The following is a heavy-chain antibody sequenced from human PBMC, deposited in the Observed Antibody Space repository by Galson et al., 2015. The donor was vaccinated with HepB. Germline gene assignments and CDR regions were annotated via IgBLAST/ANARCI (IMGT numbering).Heavy chain of an antibody. CDR3: ARAEAPTHPSAAIPDYYYYYMDV. Sequence: ETLSLTCTVSGGSISSYYWSWIRQPPGKGLEWIGYIYYSGSTNYNPSLKSRVTISVDTSKNQFSLKLSSVTAADTAVYYCARAEAPTHPSAAIPDYYYYYMDVWGKGTTVTVSS. CDR2: IYYSGST. V-gene: IGHV4-59*01. CDR1: GGSISSYY. D-gene: IGHD2-2*02. J-gene: IGHJ6*03.